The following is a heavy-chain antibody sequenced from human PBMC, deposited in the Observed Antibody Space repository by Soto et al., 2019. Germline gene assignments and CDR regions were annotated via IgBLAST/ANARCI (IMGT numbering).Heavy chain of an antibody. D-gene: IGHD1-1*01. Sequence: QVQLVQSGAEVKKPGASVKVSCKASGYTFTSYGISWVRQAPGQGLEWMGWISAYNGNTNYAQKLQGRVTMTTDTSTSTAYMELRSLRSDDTAVYYSARDQGGVQRKYYYYMDVWGKGTTVTVSS. CDR3: ARDQGGVQRKYYYYMDV. CDR1: GYTFTSYG. J-gene: IGHJ6*03. CDR2: ISAYNGNT. V-gene: IGHV1-18*01.